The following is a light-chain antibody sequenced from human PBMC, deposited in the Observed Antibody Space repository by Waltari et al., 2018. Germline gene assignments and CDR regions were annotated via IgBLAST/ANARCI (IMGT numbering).Light chain of an antibody. V-gene: IGLV2-14*01. J-gene: IGLJ3*02. Sequence: QSPLTQPASVSGSPGQSITISCSGTSSDVGRYNYVSWFQQLPGKAPKLMIYEVNNRPSGVSTRFSGSKSGNTASLTISGLQAEDEADYYCSSYTADTTRVFGGGTKLTVL. CDR3: SSYTADTTRV. CDR1: SSDVGRYNY. CDR2: EVN.